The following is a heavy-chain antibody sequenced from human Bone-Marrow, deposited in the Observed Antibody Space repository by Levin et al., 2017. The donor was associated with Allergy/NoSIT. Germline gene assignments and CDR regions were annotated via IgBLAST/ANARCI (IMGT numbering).Heavy chain of an antibody. J-gene: IGHJ4*02. CDR1: GFTFSSYA. CDR2: ISGGGDAT. Sequence: GGSLRLSCAASGFTFSSYAMTWVRQAPGKGLEWVSAISGGGDATSYADSVKGRFTMSRDNSKNMVFLQMNSLRAEDSAVYYCAKQPAGYCSGGSCYSDYWGQGTLVTVSS. D-gene: IGHD2-15*01. CDR3: AKQPAGYCSGGSCYSDY. V-gene: IGHV3-23*01.